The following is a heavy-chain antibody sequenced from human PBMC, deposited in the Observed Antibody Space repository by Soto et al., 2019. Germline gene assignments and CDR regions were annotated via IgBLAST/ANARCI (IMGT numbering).Heavy chain of an antibody. CDR3: AKDAPDYDFWSGPSYYMDV. D-gene: IGHD3-3*01. CDR1: GFTFSSYA. J-gene: IGHJ6*03. V-gene: IGHV3-23*01. CDR2: ISGSGGST. Sequence: GGSLRLSCAASGFTFSSYAMSWVRQAPGKGLEWVSAISGSGGSTYYADSVKGRFTISRDNSKNTLYLQMNSPRAEDTAVYYCAKDAPDYDFWSGPSYYMDVWGKGTTVTVSS.